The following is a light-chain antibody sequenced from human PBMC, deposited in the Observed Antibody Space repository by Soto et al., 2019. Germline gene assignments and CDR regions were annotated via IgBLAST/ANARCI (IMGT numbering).Light chain of an antibody. J-gene: IGLJ1*01. V-gene: IGLV1-40*01. CDR1: SSNVGAGYG. CDR3: QSYDNSLSAHV. Sequence: QSALTQPPSVSGAPGQRVTISCTGSSSNVGAGYGVHWYQQLPGTAPKLLIYGDTNRPSGVPARFFGSKSGTSASLAITGLQAEDEADYYCQSYDNSLSAHVFGNGTKRTVL. CDR2: GDT.